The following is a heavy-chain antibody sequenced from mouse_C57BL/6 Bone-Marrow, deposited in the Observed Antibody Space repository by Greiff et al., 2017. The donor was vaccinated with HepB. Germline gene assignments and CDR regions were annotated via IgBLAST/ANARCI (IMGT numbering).Heavy chain of an antibody. CDR1: GFSLTSYG. CDR3: AKNKNGRSYDFDY. D-gene: IGHD1-1*01. CDR2: IWRGGST. J-gene: IGHJ2*01. Sequence: QVQLQQSGPGLVQPSQSLSITCTVSGFSLTSYGVHWVRQSPGKGLEWLGVIWRGGSTDYNAAFMSRLSINKDNSKSQVFFKMNSLQADDTAIYYWAKNKNGRSYDFDYWGQGTTLTVSS. V-gene: IGHV2-5*01.